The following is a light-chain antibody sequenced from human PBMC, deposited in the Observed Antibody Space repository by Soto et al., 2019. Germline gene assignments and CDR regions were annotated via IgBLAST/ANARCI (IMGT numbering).Light chain of an antibody. CDR3: THAGETAYC. V-gene: IGKV2-28*01. Sequence: DIVMTQSPLSLPVTPGEPASISCRSSQSILHSNGYNYLDWYLQKPGQSPQLLIYLGSNRASGVLDRFSGSGSGRDLTLNSSRVESEDVGVYDCTHAGETAYCFVQGTKMEIK. CDR2: LGS. J-gene: IGKJ2*03. CDR1: QSILHSNGYNY.